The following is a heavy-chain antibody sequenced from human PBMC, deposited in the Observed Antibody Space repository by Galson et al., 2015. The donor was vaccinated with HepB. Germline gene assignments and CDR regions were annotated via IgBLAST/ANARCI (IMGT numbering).Heavy chain of an antibody. Sequence: SLRLSCAASGFTFSSYGMHWVRQAPGKGLEWVAVIWYDGSNKYYADSVKGRFTISRDNSKNTLYLQMNSLRAEDTAVYYCARDLEVALEWSVGGYWGQGTLVTVSS. J-gene: IGHJ4*02. D-gene: IGHD3-3*01. CDR2: IWYDGSNK. CDR1: GFTFSSYG. V-gene: IGHV3-33*01. CDR3: ARDLEVALEWSVGGY.